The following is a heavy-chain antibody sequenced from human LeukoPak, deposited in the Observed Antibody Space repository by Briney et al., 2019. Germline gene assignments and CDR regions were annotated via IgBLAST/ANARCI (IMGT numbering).Heavy chain of an antibody. CDR2: ISGSGGST. V-gene: IGHV3-23*01. D-gene: IGHD5-12*01. Sequence: PGGSLRLSCAASGFTFSSYAMSWVRQAPGKGLDWVSAISGSGGSTYYADSVKGRFTISRDNSKNTLYLQMNSLRAEDTAVYYCAKSTYTPGSGPVDYWGQGTLVTVSS. CDR1: GFTFSSYA. J-gene: IGHJ4*02. CDR3: AKSTYTPGSGPVDY.